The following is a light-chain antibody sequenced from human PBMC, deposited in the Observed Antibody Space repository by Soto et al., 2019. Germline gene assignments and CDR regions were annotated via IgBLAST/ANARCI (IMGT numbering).Light chain of an antibody. Sequence: EIVRTQSPATLSVSPGERATLSCMASQSVSSNLAWYQQKPGQAPRLLIYGASTRATGIPARCSGSGSGTEFTLTISSLQSEDFAVYYCQQYNNWRTFGKGTNLEIK. CDR1: QSVSSN. V-gene: IGKV3-15*01. CDR3: QQYNNWRT. J-gene: IGKJ1*01. CDR2: GAS.